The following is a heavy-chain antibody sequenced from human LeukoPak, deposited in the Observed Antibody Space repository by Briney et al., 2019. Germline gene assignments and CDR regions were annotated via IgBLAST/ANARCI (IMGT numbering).Heavy chain of an antibody. CDR1: GFTFSDYY. CDR3: ARDAYYYDSSGYYYESIDY. Sequence: TEGSLRLSCAASGFTFSDYYMCWIRQAPGKGLEWVSYISSSGSTIYYADSVKGRFTISRDNAKNSLYLQMNSLRAEDTAVYYCARDAYYYDSSGYYYESIDYWGQGTLVTVSS. CDR2: ISSSGSTI. V-gene: IGHV3-11*04. J-gene: IGHJ4*02. D-gene: IGHD3-22*01.